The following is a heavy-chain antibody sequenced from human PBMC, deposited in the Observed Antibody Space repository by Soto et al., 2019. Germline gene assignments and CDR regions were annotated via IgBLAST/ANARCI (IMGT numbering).Heavy chain of an antibody. CDR2: FDPEDGET. Sequence: ASVKVSCKASGYTLTELSMHWVRQAPGKGLEWMGGFDPEDGETIYAQKFQGRVTMTEDTSTDTAYMELSSLRSEDTAVYYCATGQPTYYDFWRPIDYWGQGTLVTVSS. CDR3: ATGQPTYYDFWRPIDY. CDR1: GYTLTELS. V-gene: IGHV1-24*01. J-gene: IGHJ4*02. D-gene: IGHD3-3*01.